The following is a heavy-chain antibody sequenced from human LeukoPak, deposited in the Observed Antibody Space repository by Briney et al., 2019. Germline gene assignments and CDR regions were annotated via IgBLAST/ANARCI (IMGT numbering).Heavy chain of an antibody. V-gene: IGHV3-74*01. D-gene: IGHD3-10*01. CDR3: ARGPMVRGPDY. CDR1: GFTFSSYW. Sequence: GGSLRLSCAASGFTFSSYWMHWVRQAPGKGLVWVSRINSDGSSTSYADSVKGRFTISRDDAKNTLYLQMNSLRAADTAVYYCARGPMVRGPDYWGQGTLVTVSS. CDR2: INSDGSST. J-gene: IGHJ4*02.